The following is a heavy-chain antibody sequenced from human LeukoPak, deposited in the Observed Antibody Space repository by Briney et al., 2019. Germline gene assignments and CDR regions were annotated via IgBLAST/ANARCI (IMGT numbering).Heavy chain of an antibody. CDR2: ICAYNGNT. D-gene: IGHD2-15*01. V-gene: IGHV1-18*01. CDR1: GYTFTSYG. CDR3: ARDAGGRYCSGGSCYDAFDI. J-gene: IGHJ3*02. Sequence: ASVKVSCKASGYTFTSYGISWARQAPGQGLEWMGWICAYNGNTNYAQKLQGRVTMTTDTSTSTAYMELRSLRSDDTAVYYCARDAGGRYCSGGSCYDAFDIWGQGTMVTVSS.